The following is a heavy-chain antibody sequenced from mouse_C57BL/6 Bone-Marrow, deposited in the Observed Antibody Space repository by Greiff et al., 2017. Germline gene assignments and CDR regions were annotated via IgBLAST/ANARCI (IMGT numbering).Heavy chain of an antibody. CDR3: AGYNPYWYFDV. CDR2: IYPGDGAT. Sequence: VQLQQSGAELVKPGASVKISCKASGYAFSSYWMNWVKQRPGQGLEWIGQIYPGDGATNYNGKFKGKATLTADKSSSTAYMQLSSLTSEDSAVXFCAGYNPYWYFDVWGTGTTVTVSS. D-gene: IGHD3-1*01. V-gene: IGHV1-80*01. J-gene: IGHJ1*03. CDR1: GYAFSSYW.